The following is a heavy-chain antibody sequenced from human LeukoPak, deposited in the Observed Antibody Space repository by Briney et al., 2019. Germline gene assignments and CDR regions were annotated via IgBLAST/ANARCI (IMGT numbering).Heavy chain of an antibody. J-gene: IGHJ4*02. CDR2: ISVSGNT. CDR3: AKDQLLWFGELLSPVDY. Sequence: GGSLRLSCAASGFTLSSYAMSWVRQGPGKGLEWVSAISVSGNTYHADSVKGRFTISRDNSKNTLYLQMNSLRAEDTAVYYCAKDQLLWFGELLSPVDYWGQGTLVTVSS. CDR1: GFTLSSYA. V-gene: IGHV3-23*01. D-gene: IGHD3-10*01.